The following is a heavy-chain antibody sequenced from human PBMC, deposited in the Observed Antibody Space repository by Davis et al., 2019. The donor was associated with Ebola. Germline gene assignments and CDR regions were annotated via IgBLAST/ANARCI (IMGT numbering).Heavy chain of an antibody. Sequence: MPSEPLSLTCNFSDGSISGYYWSWIRQPPGKGLEWIGYVYYTGSTDYNPSLKSRVTISVDTSRNQFSLKMRSVTAADTAVYYCARNSITKFNWLDPWGQGALVTVSS. D-gene: IGHD1-14*01. V-gene: IGHV4-59*01. CDR2: VYYTGST. J-gene: IGHJ5*02. CDR1: DGSISGYY. CDR3: ARNSITKFNWLDP.